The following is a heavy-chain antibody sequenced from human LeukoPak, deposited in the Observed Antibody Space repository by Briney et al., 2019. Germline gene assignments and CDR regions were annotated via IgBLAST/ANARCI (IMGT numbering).Heavy chain of an antibody. J-gene: IGHJ5*02. CDR3: ARDTMVRGVILTHGFDH. CDR1: GYTFTIYG. CDR2: ITAYNGNT. V-gene: IGHV1-18*01. Sequence: GASVNVSYKASGYTFTIYGISWVRQAPGQGLEGMGWITAYNGNTNYAQKLQGRLTITTATSTSTAYMELRSLTSDDTAVYYCARDTMVRGVILTHGFDHWGQGTLVTVSS. D-gene: IGHD3-10*01.